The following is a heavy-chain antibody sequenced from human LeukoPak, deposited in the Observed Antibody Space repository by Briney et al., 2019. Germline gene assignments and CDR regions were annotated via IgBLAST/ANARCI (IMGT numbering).Heavy chain of an antibody. CDR2: MKRDGSEI. CDR3: VAYNTNWDFDF. J-gene: IGHJ4*02. CDR1: GFTFSTYW. Sequence: PGGSLRLSCSASGFTFSTYWMSWVRQAPGKGLEWVANMKRDGSEIYYVDSVKGRFTISRDNAKNSLFLQMNSLKTEDTAVYYCVAYNTNWDFDFWGQGTLVTVSS. D-gene: IGHD1-1*01. V-gene: IGHV3-7*03.